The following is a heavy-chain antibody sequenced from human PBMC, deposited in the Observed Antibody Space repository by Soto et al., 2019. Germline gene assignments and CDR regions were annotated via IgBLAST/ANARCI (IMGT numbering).Heavy chain of an antibody. J-gene: IGHJ6*02. Sequence: QVQLVQSGAEVKKPGSSVKVSCKASGGTFNNYPITWVRRAPGDGVEWMGGSIPIFGTANYAQKFQGRVTTSRDKSTSTAYMELSSLRSEDTAVYYCARGRGYSGDDHYYYFDMDVWGQGTTVTVSS. CDR3: ARGRGYSGDDHYYYFDMDV. D-gene: IGHD5-12*01. CDR1: GGTFNNYP. CDR2: SIPIFGTA. V-gene: IGHV1-69*06.